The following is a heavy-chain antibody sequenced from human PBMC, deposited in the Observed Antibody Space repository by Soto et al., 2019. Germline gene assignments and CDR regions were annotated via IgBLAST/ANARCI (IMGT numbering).Heavy chain of an antibody. V-gene: IGHV3-74*01. D-gene: IGHD6-13*01. CDR2: INRDGSTI. CDR3: ARVADCTYSSNCNGRAAFDM. CDR1: GFTLSSHW. Sequence: EVQLVESGGGLAQPGGSLRLSCAASGFTLSSHWMHWVRQAPGKGLVWVSRINRDGSTINYDDSVRGRYTISRDNAKNTLSLQMNSLRAEDTAVCYCARVADCTYSSNCNGRAAFDMWGQGTMVTVSS. J-gene: IGHJ3*02.